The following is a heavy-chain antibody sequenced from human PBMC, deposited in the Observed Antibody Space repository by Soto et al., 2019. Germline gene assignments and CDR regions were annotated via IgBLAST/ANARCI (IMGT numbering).Heavy chain of an antibody. D-gene: IGHD3-3*01. CDR3: ARGCYDCWSGYYKVWYYYYYMDV. V-gene: IGHV1-8*01. CDR1: GYTFTSYD. J-gene: IGHJ6*03. CDR2: MNPNSGNT. Sequence: QVQLVQSGAEVKKPGASVKVSCKASGYTFTSYDINWVRQATGQGLEWMGWMNPNSGNTGYAQKFQGRVTMTRNTSISTAYMELSSLRSEDTAVYYCARGCYDCWSGYYKVWYYYYYMDVWGKGTTVTVSS.